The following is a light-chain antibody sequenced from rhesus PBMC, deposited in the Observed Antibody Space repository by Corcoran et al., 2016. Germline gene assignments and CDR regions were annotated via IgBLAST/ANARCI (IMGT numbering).Light chain of an antibody. Sequence: QVILTQSPATLSLSPGERATLSCRASQSVGSSLAWYQPKPGQAPRLLIYGASSRANGIPARFRGRGSGTEFTLTISSLEPEDLAVYYSQKYSSSPPWTFGQGTKVEIK. CDR3: QKYSSSPPWT. J-gene: IGKJ1*01. CDR1: QSVGSS. CDR2: GAS. V-gene: IGKV3-53*01.